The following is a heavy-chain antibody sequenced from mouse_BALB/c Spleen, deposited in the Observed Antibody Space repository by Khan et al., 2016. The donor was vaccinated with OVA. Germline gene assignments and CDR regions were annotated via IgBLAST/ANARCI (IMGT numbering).Heavy chain of an antibody. V-gene: IGHV3-2*02. CDR1: GYSITSGYG. D-gene: IGHD1-2*01. CDR3: ARTARIKY. CDR2: ISYSGST. Sequence: EVQLQESGPGLVKPSQSLSLTCTVTGYSITSGYGWNWIRQFPGNKLEWMGYISYSGSTNYNPSLKSRISITRDTSKKQFFLHLNSVTTKDTATYYCARTARIKYWGQGTTLTVSS. J-gene: IGHJ2*01.